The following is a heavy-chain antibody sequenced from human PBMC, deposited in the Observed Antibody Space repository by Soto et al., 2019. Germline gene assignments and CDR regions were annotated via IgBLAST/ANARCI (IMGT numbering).Heavy chain of an antibody. CDR2: VNTYDGTT. CDR3: AREYFGTTTWIDN. CDR1: GFTFTSYP. J-gene: IGHJ4*02. D-gene: IGHD4-17*01. V-gene: IGHV1-18*04. Sequence: QVHLVQSTPEVRSPGASVKVSCKTSGFTFTSYPFSWVRQAPGQGLEWMGWVNTYDGTTNIAQQFQDRSTLTKDKSAATVFMELTRLTPDDTAVYFWAREYFGTTTWIDNWGQGTLVAVSS.